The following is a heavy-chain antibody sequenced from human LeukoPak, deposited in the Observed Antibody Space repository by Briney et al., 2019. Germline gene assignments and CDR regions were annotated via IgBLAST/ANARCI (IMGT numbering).Heavy chain of an antibody. CDR2: ISSYNGGA. CDR3: ASWLEPIDY. Sequence: ASVKVSCKASGYTFTTYGFSWVRQAPGQGLEWMGWISSYNGGADYAQKLQGRVTMTTDTSISTAYMELSRLRSDDTAVYYCASWLEPIDYWGQGTLVTVSS. V-gene: IGHV1-18*01. J-gene: IGHJ4*02. CDR1: GYTFTTYG. D-gene: IGHD6-19*01.